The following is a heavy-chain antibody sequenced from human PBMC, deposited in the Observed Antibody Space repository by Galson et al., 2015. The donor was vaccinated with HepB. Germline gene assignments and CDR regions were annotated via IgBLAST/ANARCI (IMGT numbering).Heavy chain of an antibody. Sequence: PALVKPTQTLTLTCTFSGFSLTTSGVRVGWIRQPPGKALEWVARIDWDDEKFYTPSLKTRLTISKDTSKNQVVLKMTNRDPVDTATYYCARKRGWGDAFDMWGQWTRVTVSS. CDR1: GFSLTTSGVR. CDR3: ARKRGWGDAFDM. J-gene: IGHJ3*02. CDR2: IDWDDEK. D-gene: IGHD6-19*01. V-gene: IGHV2-70*04.